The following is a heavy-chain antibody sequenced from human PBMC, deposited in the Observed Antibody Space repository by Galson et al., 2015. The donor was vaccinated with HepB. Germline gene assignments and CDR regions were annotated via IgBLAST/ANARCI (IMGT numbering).Heavy chain of an antibody. Sequence: SLRLSCAASGSTFSSYAMHWVRQAPGKGLEWVAVISYDGSNKYYADSVKGRFTISRDNSKNTLYLQMNSLRAEDTAVYYCARGASSGWYYYYYGMDVWGQGTTVTVSS. D-gene: IGHD6-19*01. CDR1: GSTFSSYA. CDR2: ISYDGSNK. V-gene: IGHV3-30-3*01. J-gene: IGHJ6*02. CDR3: ARGASSGWYYYYYGMDV.